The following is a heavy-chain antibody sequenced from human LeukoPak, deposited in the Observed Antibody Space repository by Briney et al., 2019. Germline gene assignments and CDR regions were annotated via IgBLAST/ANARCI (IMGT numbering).Heavy chain of an antibody. V-gene: IGHV1-69*04. D-gene: IGHD6-25*01. J-gene: IGHJ5*02. CDR3: ARGQRGGFDP. CDR2: IIPILGIA. CDR1: GGTFSSYA. Sequence: ASVEVSCKASGGTFSSYAISWVRQAPGQGLEWMGRIIPILGIANYAQKFQGRVTITTDESTSTAYMELSSLRSEDTAVYYCARGQRGGFDPWGQGTLVTVSS.